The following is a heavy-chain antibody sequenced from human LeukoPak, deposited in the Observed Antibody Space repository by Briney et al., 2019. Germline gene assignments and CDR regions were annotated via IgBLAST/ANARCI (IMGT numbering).Heavy chain of an antibody. J-gene: IGHJ4*02. V-gene: IGHV3-15*01. D-gene: IGHD1-7*01. Sequence: GGSLRLSCAASGFTFTTYAMSWVRQAPGKGLEWVGRIKSKTDGGTTDYAAPVKGRFTISRDDSKNTLYLQMNSLKTEDTAVYYCTTRRITGTTFDYWGQGTLVTVSS. CDR1: GFTFTTYA. CDR2: IKSKTDGGTT. CDR3: TTRRITGTTFDY.